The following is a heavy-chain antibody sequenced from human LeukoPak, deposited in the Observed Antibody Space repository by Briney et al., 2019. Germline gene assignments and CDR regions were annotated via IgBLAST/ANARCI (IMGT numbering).Heavy chain of an antibody. V-gene: IGHV3-9*01. J-gene: IGHJ4*02. CDR1: GFTFDDYA. CDR2: ISSNSDSI. CDR3: AKDRSRRGYYYYIDY. D-gene: IGHD3-22*01. Sequence: SLRLSCAASGFTFDDYAMHWVRQAPGKGLEWVAGISSNSDSIAYADSVKDRFTISRDNARNSLSLQMNSLRAEDTALYYCAKDRSRRGYYYYIDYWGQGALVTVSS.